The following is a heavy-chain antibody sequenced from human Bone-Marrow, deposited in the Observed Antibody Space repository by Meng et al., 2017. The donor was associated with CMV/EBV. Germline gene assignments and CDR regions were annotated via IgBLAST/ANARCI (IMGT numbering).Heavy chain of an antibody. V-gene: IGHV3-30-3*01. CDR2: ISYDGTIK. CDR3: ARDGGTPWGNFDF. D-gene: IGHD3-16*01. J-gene: IGHJ4*01. CDR1: GFTFSTYA. Sequence: GESLKISCAVSGFTFSTYAVHWVRQAPGKGLEWVAVISYDGTIKHYAEFVKGRFTISRDDSKNTLYLHMSGLQTEDTALYYCARDGGTPWGNFDFWGHGTLVTVSS.